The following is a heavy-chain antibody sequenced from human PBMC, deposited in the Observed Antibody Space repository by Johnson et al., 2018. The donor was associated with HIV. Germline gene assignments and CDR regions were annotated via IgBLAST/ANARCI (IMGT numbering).Heavy chain of an antibody. CDR2: ISYDGSNK. CDR1: GFTFTSYG. D-gene: IGHD6-13*01. CDR3: ARGGYSIKDRGAFDI. Sequence: VQLLESGGGVVQPGRSLRLSCAASGFTFTSYGMHWVRQAPGKGLEWVAVISYDGSNKYYEDSVKGRFTISRDNSKKTMYLQMNSLRAEDTAVYYCARGGYSIKDRGAFDIWGQGTMVTVSS. J-gene: IGHJ3*02. V-gene: IGHV3-30*03.